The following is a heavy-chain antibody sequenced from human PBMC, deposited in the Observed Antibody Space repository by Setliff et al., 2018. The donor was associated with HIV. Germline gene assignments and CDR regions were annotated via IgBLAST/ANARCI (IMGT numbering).Heavy chain of an antibody. CDR1: GFIFSNYR. D-gene: IGHD5-12*01. J-gene: IGHJ4*02. V-gene: IGHV3-21*01. CDR3: ARDYSGYDYHTGDY. Sequence: PGESLKISCAASGFIFSNYRMNWVRQAPGKGLEWVSSISSSSTYTFYADSVKGRFTISRDNAKNSLYLQMNSLRAEDTAVYYCARDYSGYDYHTGDYWGQGTLVTVSS. CDR2: ISSSSTYT.